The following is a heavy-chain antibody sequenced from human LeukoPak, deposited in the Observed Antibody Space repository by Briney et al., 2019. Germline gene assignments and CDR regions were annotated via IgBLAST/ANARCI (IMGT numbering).Heavy chain of an antibody. V-gene: IGHV3-48*01. CDR2: ISSSSSTI. CDR1: GFTFSSYS. Sequence: PGGSLRLSCAASGFTFSSYSTNWVRQAPGKGLEWVSYISSSSSTIYYADSVKGRFTISRDNAKNSLYLQMNSLRAEDTAVYYCARDTYDFWSGYYYYMDVWGKGTTVTVSS. D-gene: IGHD3-3*01. J-gene: IGHJ6*03. CDR3: ARDTYDFWSGYYYYMDV.